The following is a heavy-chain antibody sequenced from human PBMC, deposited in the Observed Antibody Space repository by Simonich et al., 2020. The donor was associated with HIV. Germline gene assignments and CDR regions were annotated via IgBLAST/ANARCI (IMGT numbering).Heavy chain of an antibody. V-gene: IGHV3-7*01. Sequence: EVQLVESGGGLVQPGGSLRLSCAASVFTFSTSWMSWVRQAPDKGLDLVANIKEDGSQKNYVDSVKGRFTISRDNAKKSLYLEMNNLRAEDTAVYYCVRDPFYGSFDIWGQGTMVTVSS. CDR3: VRDPFYGSFDI. CDR2: IKEDGSQK. J-gene: IGHJ3*02. CDR1: VFTFSTSW. D-gene: IGHD3-16*01.